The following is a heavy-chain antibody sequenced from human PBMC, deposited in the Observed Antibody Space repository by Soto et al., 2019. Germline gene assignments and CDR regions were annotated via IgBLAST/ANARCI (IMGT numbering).Heavy chain of an antibody. V-gene: IGHV1-69*06. D-gene: IGHD5-12*01. CDR2: IIHMFGTP. Sequence: SVKVSCKASGVTFNRQGKRGVGQAPGQGLEGMGGIIHMFGTPHYAEKFQDRFTITPFKSTGTAYLELSSLQFEGMAVYYCAICEGRDGYSFDYWGPGTLVTVSS. CDR3: AICEGRDGYSFDY. CDR1: GVTFNRQG. J-gene: IGHJ4*02.